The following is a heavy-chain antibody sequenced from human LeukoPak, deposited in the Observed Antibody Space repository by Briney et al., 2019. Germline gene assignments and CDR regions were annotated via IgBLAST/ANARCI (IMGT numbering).Heavy chain of an antibody. CDR3: TKDARVKTTVQSNYFDY. CDR2: ISWNGGGI. D-gene: IGHD4-17*01. CDR1: GFNFDDYA. J-gene: IGHJ4*02. V-gene: IGHV3-9*01. Sequence: GGSLRLSCAASGFNFDDYAMHWLRQPPGEGLEWVSGISWNGGGIGYADSVKGRFTISRDNAKNSLYLQMYGLRAEDTAFYYCTKDARVKTTVQSNYFDYWGQGTLLTVSS.